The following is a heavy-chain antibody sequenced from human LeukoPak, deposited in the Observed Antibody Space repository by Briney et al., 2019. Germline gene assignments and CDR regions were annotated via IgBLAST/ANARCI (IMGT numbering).Heavy chain of an antibody. CDR1: GDSVSSNSAA. D-gene: IGHD6-13*01. CDR3: ARVLGIAAAGTNWFDP. V-gene: IGHV6-1*01. J-gene: IGHJ5*02. Sequence: SQTLSLTCAISGDSVSSNSAAWNWIRQSPSIGLEWLGRTYYRSKWYNDYAVSVKSRITINPDTSKNQFSLQLNSVTPEDTAVYYCARVLGIAAAGTNWFDPWGQGTLVTVSS. CDR2: TYYRSKWYN.